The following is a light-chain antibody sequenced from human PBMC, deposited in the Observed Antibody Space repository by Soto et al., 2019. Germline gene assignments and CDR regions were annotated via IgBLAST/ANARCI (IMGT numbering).Light chain of an antibody. V-gene: IGKV1-9*01. CDR3: QQVDSYPLT. CDR1: QDISNF. CDR2: AVF. Sequence: DIQLTQSPSFLSASGGDRVTITCXASQDISNFLAWFQQKPGRAPKLLIYAVFTLQSGVPSRFSGSGSGAEFTLTISSLQPEDFATYYCQQVDSYPLTFGGGTKVDIK. J-gene: IGKJ4*01.